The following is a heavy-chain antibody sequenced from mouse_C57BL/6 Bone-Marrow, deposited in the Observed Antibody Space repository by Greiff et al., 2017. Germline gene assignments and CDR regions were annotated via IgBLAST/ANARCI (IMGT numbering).Heavy chain of an antibody. D-gene: IGHD1-1*01. CDR3: ARGGYYCCNSWFAY. V-gene: IGHV1-64*01. CDR1: GYTFTSYW. J-gene: IGHJ3*01. Sequence: VQLQQSGAELVKPGASVKLSCKASGYTFTSYWMHWVKQRPGQGLEWIGMIHPNSCSPNYNEEFKSKATLTVDKYSSTAYMQLSCLTSEDSSVYYCARGGYYCCNSWFAYWDQGTLVTVSA. CDR2: IHPNSCSP.